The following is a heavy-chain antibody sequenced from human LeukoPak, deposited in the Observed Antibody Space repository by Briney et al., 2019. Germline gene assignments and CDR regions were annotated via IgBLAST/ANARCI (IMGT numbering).Heavy chain of an antibody. CDR2: IWYDGSNE. V-gene: IGHV3-33*01. Sequence: GGSLRLSCAASGFTFSSYGMHWVRQAPGKGLEWVAVIWYDGSNEYYADSVKGRFTISRDNSKNTLYLQMNSLRAEDTAVYYCARDPLYYDSSGYEDAFDIWGQGTMVTVSS. J-gene: IGHJ3*02. D-gene: IGHD3-22*01. CDR1: GFTFSSYG. CDR3: ARDPLYYDSSGYEDAFDI.